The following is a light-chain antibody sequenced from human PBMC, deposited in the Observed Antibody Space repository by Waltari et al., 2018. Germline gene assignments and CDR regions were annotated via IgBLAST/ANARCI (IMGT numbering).Light chain of an antibody. CDR1: SSDVGAYNY. Sequence: QSALTQPPSTSGSPGQSVTISCTGTSSDVGAYNYVSWYQQHPGKAPKLMISEVSKRASGVPERSSGSKSGNTASLTVSGLQSEDEADYYCSSYGGSNTVVFGGGTKLTVL. V-gene: IGLV2-8*01. CDR2: EVS. J-gene: IGLJ2*01. CDR3: SSYGGSNTVV.